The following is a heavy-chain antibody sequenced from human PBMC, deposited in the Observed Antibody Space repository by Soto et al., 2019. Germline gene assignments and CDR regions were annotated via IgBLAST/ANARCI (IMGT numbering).Heavy chain of an antibody. CDR1: GFTFNAYA. D-gene: IGHD2-15*01. CDR2: VSGSGSST. CDR3: AKAPTRDCSGGSCFSDN. J-gene: IGHJ4*02. Sequence: VQLLESGGGLVQPGGSLRLSCAASGFTFNAYAMTWVRQAPGKALEWVSTVSGSGSSTYYADSVKGRFTISRDNSKNLLYLQMNSLRAEDTAVHYCAKAPTRDCSGGSCFSDNWGQGILVTVSS. V-gene: IGHV3-23*01.